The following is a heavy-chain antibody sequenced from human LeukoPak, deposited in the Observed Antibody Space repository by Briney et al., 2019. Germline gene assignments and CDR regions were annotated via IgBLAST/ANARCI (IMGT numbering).Heavy chain of an antibody. Sequence: GASVKVSCKASGYTFTDYYMHWVRQAPGQGLEWMGWINTNTGNPTYAQGFTGRFVFSLDTSVSTAYLQISSLKAGDTAVYYCARLPTSVTDGHQYYYYYMDVWGKGTTVTVSS. V-gene: IGHV7-4-1*02. J-gene: IGHJ6*03. CDR3: ARLPTSVTDGHQYYYYYMDV. CDR2: INTNTGNP. D-gene: IGHD4-17*01. CDR1: GYTFTDYY.